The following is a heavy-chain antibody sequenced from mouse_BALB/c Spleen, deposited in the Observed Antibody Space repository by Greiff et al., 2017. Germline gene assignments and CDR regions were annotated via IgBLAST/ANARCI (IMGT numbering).Heavy chain of an antibody. D-gene: IGHD1-2*01. CDR3: TRGHYYGYGAMDY. J-gene: IGHJ4*01. Sequence: EVMLVESGGGLVKPGGSLKLSCAASGFTFSSYTMSWVRQTPEKRLEWVATISSGGSYTYYPDSVKGRFTISSDKAKNTLYLQMSSLKSEDTAMYYCTRGHYYGYGAMDYWGQGTSVTVSS. CDR1: GFTFSSYT. CDR2: ISSGGSYT. V-gene: IGHV5-6-4*01.